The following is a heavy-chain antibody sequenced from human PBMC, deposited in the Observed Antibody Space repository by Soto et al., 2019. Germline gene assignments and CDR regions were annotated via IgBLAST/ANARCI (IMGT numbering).Heavy chain of an antibody. CDR2: IKSKTDGGTT. V-gene: IGHV3-15*01. Sequence: GGSLRVSCAASGFTFRNAWMSWVRQAPGKGLEWVGRIKSKTDGGTTDYAAPVKGRFTISRDDSKNTLYLQMNSLKTEDTAVYYCTTDGWSDAFDIWGPGTMVTVSS. CDR3: TTDGWSDAFDI. D-gene: IGHD2-15*01. J-gene: IGHJ3*02. CDR1: GFTFRNAW.